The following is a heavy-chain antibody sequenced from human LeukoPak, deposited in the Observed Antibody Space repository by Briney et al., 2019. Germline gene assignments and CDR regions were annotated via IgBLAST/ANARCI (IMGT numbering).Heavy chain of an antibody. J-gene: IGHJ4*02. V-gene: IGHV4-39*01. D-gene: IGHD2-15*01. Sequence: SETLSLTCTVSGGSISGSSYYWGWIRQPPGKGLEWIGSIYYSGSTYYNPSLKSRVTISVDTSKNQFSLKLSSVTAADTAVYYCARPRVNCSGGSCFYYFDYWGQGTLVTVSS. CDR3: ARPRVNCSGGSCFYYFDY. CDR1: GGSISGSSYY. CDR2: IYYSGST.